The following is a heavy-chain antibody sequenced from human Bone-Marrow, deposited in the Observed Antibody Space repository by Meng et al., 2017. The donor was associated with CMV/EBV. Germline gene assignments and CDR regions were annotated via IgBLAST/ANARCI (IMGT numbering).Heavy chain of an antibody. D-gene: IGHD5-18*01. J-gene: IGHJ5*01. V-gene: IGHV3-30*02. Sequence: GESLKISCAASGFTFSYYDMHWVRQAPGSGLEWVSSIRFDGNNESYADSVKGRFSISRDNSKNTLYLQMNSVRDEDTAVYFCAKGRRHLWALFESWGQGTLVTVSS. CDR3: AKGRRHLWALFES. CDR1: GFTFSYYD. CDR2: IRFDGNNE.